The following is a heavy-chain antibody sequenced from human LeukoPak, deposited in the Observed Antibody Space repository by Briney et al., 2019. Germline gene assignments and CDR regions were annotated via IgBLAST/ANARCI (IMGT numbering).Heavy chain of an antibody. D-gene: IGHD5-24*01. CDR2: IYYSGST. J-gene: IGHJ6*02. Sequence: SETLSLTCTVSGGSISSSSYYWSWIRQPPGKGLEWIGYIYYSGSTYYNPSLKSRVTISVDTSKNQFSLKLSSVTAADTAVYYCARASPPETYGMDVWGQGTTVTVSS. CDR3: ARASPPETYGMDV. CDR1: GGSISSSSYY. V-gene: IGHV4-30-4*01.